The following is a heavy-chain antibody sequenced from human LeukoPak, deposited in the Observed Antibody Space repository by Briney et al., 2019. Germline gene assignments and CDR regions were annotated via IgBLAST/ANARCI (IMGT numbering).Heavy chain of an antibody. Sequence: SETLSLTCTVSGGSISNWYWSWFRQPAGKGLEWIGRIYSSGSTIYNPSLKSRVTMSVDTSTNQISLRLTSVTAADTAIYYCAKLTRGYCDSTACPNWFDPWGRGTLVTVSS. D-gene: IGHD2-2*01. CDR2: IYSSGST. V-gene: IGHV4-4*07. CDR1: GGSISNWY. CDR3: AKLTRGYCDSTACPNWFDP. J-gene: IGHJ5*02.